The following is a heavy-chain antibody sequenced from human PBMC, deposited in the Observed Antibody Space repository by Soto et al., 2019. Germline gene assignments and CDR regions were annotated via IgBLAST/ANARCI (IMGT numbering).Heavy chain of an antibody. CDR3: ARRARPDFYYMDV. J-gene: IGHJ6*03. CDR1: GFTLSGYA. Sequence: EVQLAESGGGLAQPGGSLRLSCAASGFTLSGYAMDWVRQAPGKGLEYVSGISSNGVGTYYANSVQGRFTISRDNSKNTVYLQMGRLRPEDMAVYYCARRARPDFYYMDVWGKGTTRTVS. V-gene: IGHV3-64*01. CDR2: ISSNGVGT. D-gene: IGHD6-6*01.